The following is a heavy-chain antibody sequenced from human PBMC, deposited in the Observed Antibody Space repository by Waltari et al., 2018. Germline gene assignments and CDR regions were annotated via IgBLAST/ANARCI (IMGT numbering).Heavy chain of an antibody. J-gene: IGHJ4*02. Sequence: QVQLVQSGAEVKKPGASVKVSCKASGYTFTGYYMHWGRQAPGQGLAWMGGINLNRGGTNYAQRFHVRVTMTRDTSISTAYMEVSGLRSDDPAVYYCARVIAVAGRESDYWGQGTLVTVSS. CDR1: GYTFTGYY. V-gene: IGHV1-2*02. D-gene: IGHD6-19*01. CDR2: INLNRGGT. CDR3: ARVIAVAGRESDY.